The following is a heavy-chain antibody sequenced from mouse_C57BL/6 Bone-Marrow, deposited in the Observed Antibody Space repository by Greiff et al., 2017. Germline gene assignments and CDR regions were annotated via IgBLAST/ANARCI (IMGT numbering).Heavy chain of an antibody. V-gene: IGHV1-5*01. J-gene: IGHJ4*01. D-gene: IGHD1-1*01. Sequence: VQLQESGTVLARPGASVKMSCKTSGYTFTSYWMHWVQQRPGQGLEWIGAIYPGNSDTSYNQKFKGKATLTAVTSASTAYMELSSLTNEDSAVDYCTRYYFYAMDYWGQGTSVTVSS. CDR2: IYPGNSDT. CDR1: GYTFTSYW. CDR3: TRYYFYAMDY.